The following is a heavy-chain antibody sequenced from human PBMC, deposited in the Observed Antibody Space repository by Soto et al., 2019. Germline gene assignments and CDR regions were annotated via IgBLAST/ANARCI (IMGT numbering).Heavy chain of an antibody. Sequence: QVQLVQSGAEVKKPGASVKVSCKASGYTFTDYYIYWVRQAPGQGLEWMGWINPDRGGTNYAQKFQGRVTMTRDTSITTAYRGRGSLRSDDTPFYYCAGEGALLQGYSFPYTGMDVWGQGTTVPVPS. CDR3: AGEGALLQGYSFPYTGMDV. J-gene: IGHJ6*02. CDR2: INPDRGGT. D-gene: IGHD2-15*01. CDR1: GYTFTDYY. V-gene: IGHV1-2*02.